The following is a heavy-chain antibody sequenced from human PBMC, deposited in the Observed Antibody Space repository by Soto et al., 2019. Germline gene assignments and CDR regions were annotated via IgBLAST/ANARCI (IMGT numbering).Heavy chain of an antibody. CDR3: ARDRSPYYDILTGYSTYFDY. CDR2: ISSSSSTI. V-gene: IGHV3-48*02. D-gene: IGHD3-9*01. J-gene: IGHJ4*02. Sequence: AASGFTFSSYSMNWVRQAPGKGLEWVSYISSSSSTIYYADSVKGRFTISRDNAKNSLYLQMNSLREEDTAVYYCARDRSPYYDILTGYSTYFDYWGQGTLVTVSS. CDR1: GFTFSSYS.